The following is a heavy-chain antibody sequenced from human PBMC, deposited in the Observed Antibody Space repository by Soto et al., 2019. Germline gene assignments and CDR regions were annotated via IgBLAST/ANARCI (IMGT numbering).Heavy chain of an antibody. D-gene: IGHD2-15*01. CDR1: GGSISSSSYY. V-gene: IGHV4-39*01. J-gene: IGHJ5*02. Sequence: PSETLSLTCTVSGGSISSSSYYWGWIRQPPGKGLEWIGSIYYSGSTYYNPSLKSRVTISVDTSKNQFSLKLSSVTAADTAVYYCAGMIVVVAATPGWFDPWGQGTLVTVSS. CDR3: AGMIVVVAATPGWFDP. CDR2: IYYSGST.